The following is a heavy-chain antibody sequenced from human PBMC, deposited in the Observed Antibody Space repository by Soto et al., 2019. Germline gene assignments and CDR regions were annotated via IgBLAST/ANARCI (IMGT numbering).Heavy chain of an antibody. CDR3: AHPRGYGVFDAYDI. CDR2: ISSSGSTI. J-gene: IGHJ3*02. Sequence: QVQLVESGGGLVKPGGSLRLSCAASGFTFSDYYMSWIRQAPGKGLEWVSYISSSGSTIYYADSVKGRFTISRDDSMDALYLQINSLRVEDTAVYYCAHPRGYGVFDAYDIWGQGTMVTVSS. D-gene: IGHD4-17*01. V-gene: IGHV3-11*01. CDR1: GFTFSDYY.